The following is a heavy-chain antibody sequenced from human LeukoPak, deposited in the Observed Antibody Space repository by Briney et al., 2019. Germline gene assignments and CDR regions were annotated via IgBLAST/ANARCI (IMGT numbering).Heavy chain of an antibody. CDR1: GYSFTSYW. Sequence: GGSLKISCKGSGYSFTSYWISWVRQMPGKGLEWMGRIDPSDSYTNYSPSFQGHVTISADKSISTAYLQWSSLKASDTAMYYCATSHYGSGSYYSIWGQGTLVTVSS. J-gene: IGHJ4*02. CDR2: IDPSDSYT. D-gene: IGHD3-10*01. CDR3: ATSHYGSGSYYSI. V-gene: IGHV5-10-1*01.